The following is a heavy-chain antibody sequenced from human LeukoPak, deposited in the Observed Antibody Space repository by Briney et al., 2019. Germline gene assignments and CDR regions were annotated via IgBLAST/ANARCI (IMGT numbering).Heavy chain of an antibody. CDR1: GYTLTELS. Sequence: ASVKVSCTVSGYTLTELSMHWVRQAPGKGLEWMGGFDPEDGETIYAQKFQGRVTMTEDTSTDTAYMELSSLRSEDTAVYYCATDFRTYGDYGYYGMDVWGQGTTVTVSS. J-gene: IGHJ6*02. V-gene: IGHV1-24*01. CDR3: ATDFRTYGDYGYYGMDV. D-gene: IGHD4-17*01. CDR2: FDPEDGET.